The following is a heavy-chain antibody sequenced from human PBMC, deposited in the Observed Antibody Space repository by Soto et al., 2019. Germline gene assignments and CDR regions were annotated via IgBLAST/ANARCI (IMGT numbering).Heavy chain of an antibody. V-gene: IGHV3-23*01. CDR2: ISGSGGST. J-gene: IGHJ4*02. D-gene: IGHD5-12*01. CDR1: GFTFSSYA. CDR3: AKDLVYSGYDLKWELRYGPLDY. Sequence: GGSLRLSCAASGFTFSSYAMSWVRQAPGKGLEWVSAISGSGGSTYYADSVKDRFTISRDNSKNTLYLQMNSLRAEDTAVYYCAKDLVYSGYDLKWELRYGPLDYWGQGTLVTVSS.